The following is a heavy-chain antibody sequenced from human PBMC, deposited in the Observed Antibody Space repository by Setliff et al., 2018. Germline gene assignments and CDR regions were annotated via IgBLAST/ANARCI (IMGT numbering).Heavy chain of an antibody. Sequence: SETLSLTCTVSSGSINSYYWSLVRQSPGKGLEWIGFVQFGGDTNYNPSLKSRVTMPADTSNNQFSLKLSSVTAADTAVYFCARAPPGNCSSISCYAYGAFDIWGQGTMVTVSS. J-gene: IGHJ3*02. CDR3: ARAPPGNCSSISCYAYGAFDI. CDR1: SGSINSYY. V-gene: IGHV4-59*08. D-gene: IGHD2-2*01. CDR2: VQFGGDT.